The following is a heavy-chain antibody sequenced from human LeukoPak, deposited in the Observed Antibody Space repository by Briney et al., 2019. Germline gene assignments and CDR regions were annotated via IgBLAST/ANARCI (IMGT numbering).Heavy chain of an antibody. V-gene: IGHV4-34*01. Sequence: SETLSLTCAVYGGSFSGYYGSWIRQPPGKGLEWIGEINHSGSTNYNPSLESRVTISVDTSKNQFSLKLSSVTAADTAVYYCARVRYWGQGTLVTVSS. J-gene: IGHJ4*02. CDR3: ARVRY. CDR2: INHSGST. CDR1: GGSFSGYY.